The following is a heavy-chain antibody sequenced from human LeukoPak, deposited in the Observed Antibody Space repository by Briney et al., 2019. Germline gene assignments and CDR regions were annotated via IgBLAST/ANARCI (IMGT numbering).Heavy chain of an antibody. CDR1: GYTFTRYY. Sequence: ASVKVSCKASGYTFTRYYMHWVRQAPGQGLEWMGWINPNSGGTNYAQKFQGRVTMTRDTSISTAYMELSSLRSDDTAVYYCARATFIAAADLFDYWGQGTLVTVSS. J-gene: IGHJ4*02. D-gene: IGHD6-13*01. CDR3: ARATFIAAADLFDY. CDR2: INPNSGGT. V-gene: IGHV1-2*02.